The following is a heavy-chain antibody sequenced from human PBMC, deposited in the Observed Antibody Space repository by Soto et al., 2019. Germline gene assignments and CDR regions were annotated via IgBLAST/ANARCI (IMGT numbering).Heavy chain of an antibody. CDR2: IYYSGST. Sequence: QVQLQESGPGLVKPSQTLSLTCTVSGGSISSGGYYWSWIRQHPGKGLEWIGYIYYSGSTYYNPSLKSRVNISVDTSKNQFSLNLSSVTAADTAMYYCAREFREYSSSWYWWFDPWGQGTLVTVSS. CDR1: GGSISSGGYY. D-gene: IGHD6-13*01. J-gene: IGHJ5*02. CDR3: AREFREYSSSWYWWFDP. V-gene: IGHV4-31*03.